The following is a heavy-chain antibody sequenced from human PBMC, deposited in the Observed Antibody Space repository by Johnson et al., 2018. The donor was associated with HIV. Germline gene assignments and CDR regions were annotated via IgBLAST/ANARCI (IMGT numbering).Heavy chain of an antibody. CDR1: GFTFSIYY. D-gene: IGHD6-13*01. CDR3: ARDGESQQLQLGDAVDV. V-gene: IGHV3-30*02. CDR2: IRYDGSNK. Sequence: QVQLVESGGGVVQPGGSLRLSCAASGFTFSIYYMNWVRQAPGKGLEWVAYIRYDGSNKYYADSVKRRFTISRDNSKNTLYLQMNSLRAEDTAVYYCARDGESQQLQLGDAVDVCGQGTMVTVS. J-gene: IGHJ3*01.